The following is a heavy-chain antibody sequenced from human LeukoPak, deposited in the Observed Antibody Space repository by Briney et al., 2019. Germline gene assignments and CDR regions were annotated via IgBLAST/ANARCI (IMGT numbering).Heavy chain of an antibody. CDR1: GFTFGDYA. J-gene: IGHJ3*02. Sequence: GRSLRLSCTASGFTFGDYAISWFRQAPGKGLEWVGFIRSKAYGGTTEYAASVKGRFTISRDDSKSIAYLQMNSLKTEDTAVYYCTRRGGYDAFDIWGQGTMVTVSS. V-gene: IGHV3-49*03. CDR2: IRSKAYGGTT. CDR3: TRRGGYDAFDI. D-gene: IGHD3-16*01.